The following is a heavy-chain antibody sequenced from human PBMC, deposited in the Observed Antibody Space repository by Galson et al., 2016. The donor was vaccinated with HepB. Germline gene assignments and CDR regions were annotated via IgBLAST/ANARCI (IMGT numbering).Heavy chain of an antibody. J-gene: IGHJ4*02. CDR3: ARGRIAVAGSEAY. CDR1: GYTFSNFG. Sequence: SVKVSCKASGYTFSNFGISWVRQAPGQGLEWMGCISSNNGDANYARNFQGRVTLTTDTSPATAYLEVTSLKSDDTAVYFCARGRIAVAGSEAYWGQGTLVTVSS. V-gene: IGHV1-18*01. D-gene: IGHD6-19*01. CDR2: ISSNNGDA.